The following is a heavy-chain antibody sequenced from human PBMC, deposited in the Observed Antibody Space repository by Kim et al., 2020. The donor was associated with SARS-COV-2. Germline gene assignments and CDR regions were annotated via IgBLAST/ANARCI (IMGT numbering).Heavy chain of an antibody. CDR2: ISGSGGST. CDR1: GFTFSSYA. V-gene: IGHV3-23*01. Sequence: GGSLRLSCAASGFTFSSYAMSWVRQAPGKGLEWVSAISGSGGSTYYADSVKGRFTISRDNSKNTLYLQMNSLRAEDTAVYYCAKRLGGYSYVKYYYYYGMDVWGQGTTVTVSS. CDR3: AKRLGGYSYVKYYYYYGMDV. J-gene: IGHJ6*02. D-gene: IGHD5-18*01.